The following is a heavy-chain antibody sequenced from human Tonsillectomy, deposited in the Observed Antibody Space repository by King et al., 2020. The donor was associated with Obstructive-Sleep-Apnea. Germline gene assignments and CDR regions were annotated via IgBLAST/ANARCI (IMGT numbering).Heavy chain of an antibody. D-gene: IGHD2-15*01. CDR3: ARDVVEYCSGGSCSYFDY. V-gene: IGHV3-21*01. Sequence: VKLVQSGGGLVKPGGSLRLSCAASGFTFIYYSMNWVRQAPGKGLEWVSSISSTSTYIYYADSVKGRFTISRDNAKNSLSLQMNSLRAEDTAVYYCARDVVEYCSGGSCSYFDYWGQGTLVTVSS. CDR1: GFTFIYYS. CDR2: ISSTSTYI. J-gene: IGHJ4*02.